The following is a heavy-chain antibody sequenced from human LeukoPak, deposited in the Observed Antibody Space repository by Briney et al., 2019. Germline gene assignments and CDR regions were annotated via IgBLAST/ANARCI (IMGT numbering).Heavy chain of an antibody. CDR2: IYYSGST. D-gene: IGHD1-26*01. Sequence: PSETLSLTCTVSGGSISSYYWSWIRQPPGKGLEWIGYIYYSGSTNYNPSLKSRVTISVDTSKNQFSLKLSSVTAADTAVYYCARLSDSGGYLAKFDNWGQGTLVAVSS. CDR1: GGSISSYY. J-gene: IGHJ4*02. CDR3: ARLSDSGGYLAKFDN. V-gene: IGHV4-59*12.